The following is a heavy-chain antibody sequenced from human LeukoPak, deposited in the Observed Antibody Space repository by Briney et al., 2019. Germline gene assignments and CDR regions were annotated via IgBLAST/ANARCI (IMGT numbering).Heavy chain of an antibody. V-gene: IGHV3-23*01. CDR1: GFTFSSYA. CDR3: ARRGYYYDSSGYYYNNAFDI. D-gene: IGHD3-22*01. CDR2: ISGSGGST. J-gene: IGHJ3*02. Sequence: GGSLRLSCAASGFTFSSYAMSWVRQAPGKGLEWVSAISGSGGSTYYADSVKGRFTISRDNSKNTLYLQMNSLRAEDTAVYYCARRGYYYDSSGYYYNNAFDIWGQGTMVTVSS.